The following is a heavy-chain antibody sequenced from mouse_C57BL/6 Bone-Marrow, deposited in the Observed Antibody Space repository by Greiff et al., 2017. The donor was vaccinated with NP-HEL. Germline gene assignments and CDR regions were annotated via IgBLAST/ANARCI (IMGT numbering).Heavy chain of an antibody. J-gene: IGHJ2*01. D-gene: IGHD2-4*01. CDR2: ISSGGSYT. CDR3: ARHYYNYYFDY. Sequence: EVKVVESGGDLVKPGGSLKLSCAASGFTFSSYGMSWVRQTPDKRLEWVATISSGGSYTYYPDSVKGRFTITRDNAKNTLYLQMSSLKSEDTAMYYYARHYYNYYFDYWGQGTTLTVSS. V-gene: IGHV5-6*01. CDR1: GFTFSSYG.